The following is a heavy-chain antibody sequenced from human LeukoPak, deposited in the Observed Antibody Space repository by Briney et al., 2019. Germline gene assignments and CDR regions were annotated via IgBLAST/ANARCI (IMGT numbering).Heavy chain of an antibody. J-gene: IGHJ4*02. D-gene: IGHD3-10*01. CDR2: IRGGGGTT. CDR3: AKAPYGSGSFYVDF. V-gene: IGHV3-23*01. CDR1: GITFSNYG. Sequence: GGSLRLSRAASGITFSNYGMSWVRQAPGKGLEWVSAIRGGGGTTDYADPVKGRFTISRDNSKNTLYLQMNSLRAEDTAIYYCAKAPYGSGSFYVDFWGQGTLVTVSS.